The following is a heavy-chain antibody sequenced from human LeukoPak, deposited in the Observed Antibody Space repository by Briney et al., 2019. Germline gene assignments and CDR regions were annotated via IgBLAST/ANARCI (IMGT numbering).Heavy chain of an antibody. D-gene: IGHD5-24*01. Sequence: SETLSLTCTVSGGSITSSSYYWVWIRQPPGKGLEWIGSIFHSGSTYYNACLKSRVTISVDTSRNQFSLKLSSVTAADTAVYYCARRRDGYNEDFFDYWGQGTLVTVSS. CDR2: IFHSGST. CDR1: GGSITSSSYY. V-gene: IGHV4-39*01. CDR3: ARRRDGYNEDFFDY. J-gene: IGHJ4*02.